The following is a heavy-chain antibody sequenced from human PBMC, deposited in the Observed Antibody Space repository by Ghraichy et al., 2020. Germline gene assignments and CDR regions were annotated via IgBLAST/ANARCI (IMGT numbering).Heavy chain of an antibody. CDR1: GGSFSGYY. V-gene: IGHV4-34*01. D-gene: IGHD3-3*01. Sequence: SQTLSLTCAVYGGSFSGYYWSWIRQPPGKGLEWIGEINHSGSTNYNPSLKSRVTISVDTSKNQFSLKLSSVTAADTAVYYCARHKLYDFWSGYLNYFDYWGQGTLVTVSS. CDR2: INHSGST. J-gene: IGHJ4*02. CDR3: ARHKLYDFWSGYLNYFDY.